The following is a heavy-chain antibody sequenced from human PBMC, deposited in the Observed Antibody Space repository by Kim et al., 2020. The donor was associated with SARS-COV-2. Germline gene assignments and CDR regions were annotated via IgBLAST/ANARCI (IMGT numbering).Heavy chain of an antibody. CDR3: AREGVDTAIEGDDYYYYYGMDV. V-gene: IGHV3-21*01. Sequence: GGSLRLSCAASGFTFSSYSMNWVRQAPGKGLEWVSSISSSSSYIYYADSVKGRFTISRDNAKNSLYLQMNSLRAEDTAVYYCAREGVDTAIEGDDYYYYYGMDVWGQGTTVTVSS. J-gene: IGHJ6*02. CDR2: ISSSSSYI. CDR1: GFTFSSYS. D-gene: IGHD5-18*01.